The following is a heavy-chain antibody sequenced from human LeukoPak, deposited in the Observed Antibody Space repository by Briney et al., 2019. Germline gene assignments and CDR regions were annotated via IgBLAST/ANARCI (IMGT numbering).Heavy chain of an antibody. CDR3: ARVVDSGSYYPFDY. Sequence: GGSLRLSCAASGFTFDDYGMSWVRQAPGKGLEWVSGINWNGGSTGYADSVKGRFTISRDNAKHSLYLQMNSLRAEDTALYYCARVVDSGSYYPFDYWGQGTLVTVSS. V-gene: IGHV3-20*04. J-gene: IGHJ4*02. D-gene: IGHD1-26*01. CDR1: GFTFDDYG. CDR2: INWNGGST.